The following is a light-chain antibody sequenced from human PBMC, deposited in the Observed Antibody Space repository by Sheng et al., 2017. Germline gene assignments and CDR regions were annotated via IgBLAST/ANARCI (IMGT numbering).Light chain of an antibody. CDR3: QVWDSISGHYVV. Sequence: SYVLTQPPSVSVAPGETARITCGGNNIASKSVHWYQQKPGQAPVLVVYDDSDRPSGIPERFSGSNSGNTATFTISRVKAGDEADYYCQVWDSISGHYVVFGGGTKLTVL. V-gene: IGLV3-21*02. CDR2: DDS. CDR1: NIASKS. J-gene: IGLJ2*01.